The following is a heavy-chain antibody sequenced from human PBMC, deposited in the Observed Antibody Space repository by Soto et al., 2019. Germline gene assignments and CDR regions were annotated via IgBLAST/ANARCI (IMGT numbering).Heavy chain of an antibody. CDR1: GASISGGDYY. J-gene: IGHJ4*02. Sequence: QVQLQESGPGLVKPSQTLSLTCTGSGASISGGDYYWTWIRQPPGKGLEWIGSIYYTGNTYSNPSLESRLSIPVEPSNHQFALMLTSVTAPDTAIYYCARATYDSSTYYLDYWGQGTLVTVSS. D-gene: IGHD3-22*01. V-gene: IGHV4-30-4*01. CDR2: IYYTGNT. CDR3: ARATYDSSTYYLDY.